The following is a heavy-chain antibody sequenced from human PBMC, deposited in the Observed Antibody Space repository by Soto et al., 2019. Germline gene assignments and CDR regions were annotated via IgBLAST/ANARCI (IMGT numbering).Heavy chain of an antibody. Sequence: QVQLVQSGAEVKKPGASVKISCEASGYSFTSQYVHWVRQAPGQGLEWMGIINPNGGSTTYAQKFQGRGTMTRDTSTSAVNWELGRLTLEGTAVYYGARKQGPRRGGGGTEPLDIWGQGTMVTVAS. CDR3: ARKQGPRRGGGGTEPLDI. CDR1: GYSFTSQY. CDR2: INPNGGST. V-gene: IGHV1-46*01. D-gene: IGHD3-16*01. J-gene: IGHJ3*02.